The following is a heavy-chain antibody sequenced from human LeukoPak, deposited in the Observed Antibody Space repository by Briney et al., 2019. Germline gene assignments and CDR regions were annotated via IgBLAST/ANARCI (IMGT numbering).Heavy chain of an antibody. J-gene: IGHJ4*02. CDR2: ISAYNGNT. Sequence: ASVKVSCKASGYTFTSYGISWVRQAPGQGLEWMGWISAYNGNTNYAQKLQGRVTITTDTSTSTAYMELRSLRSDDTAVYYCARWAPLDYGDYGPHFDYWGQGTLVTVSS. V-gene: IGHV1-18*04. CDR1: GYTFTSYG. CDR3: ARWAPLDYGDYGPHFDY. D-gene: IGHD4-17*01.